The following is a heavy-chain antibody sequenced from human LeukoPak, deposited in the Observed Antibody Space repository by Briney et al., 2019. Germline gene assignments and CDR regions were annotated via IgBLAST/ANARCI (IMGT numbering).Heavy chain of an antibody. CDR3: AKDQGTSSWYFPFDD. V-gene: IGHV3-48*03. J-gene: IGHJ4*02. D-gene: IGHD6-13*01. CDR2: ISSSGSTI. Sequence: GGSLRLSCAASGFTFSSYEMNWVRQAPGKGLEWVSYISSSGSTIYYADFVKGRFTISRDNSKNTLYLQMNSLRAEDTAVYYCAKDQGTSSWYFPFDDWGQGTPVTVSS. CDR1: GFTFSSYE.